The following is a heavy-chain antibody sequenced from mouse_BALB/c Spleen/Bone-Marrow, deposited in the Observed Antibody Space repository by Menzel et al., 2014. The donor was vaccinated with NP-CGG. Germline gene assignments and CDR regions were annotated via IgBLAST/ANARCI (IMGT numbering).Heavy chain of an antibody. V-gene: IGHV2-6-2*01. Sequence: VQLQQSGPDLVAPSQSLSITCTVSGFSLTSYGVHWVRQPPGKGLEWLVVIWSDGSTTYNPALKSRLSISKDNSKSQVFLKMNSLQTDDTAMYYCARHRYDVGAMDYWGQGTSVTVSS. CDR1: GFSLTSYG. CDR2: IWSDGST. D-gene: IGHD2-12*01. J-gene: IGHJ4*01. CDR3: ARHRYDVGAMDY.